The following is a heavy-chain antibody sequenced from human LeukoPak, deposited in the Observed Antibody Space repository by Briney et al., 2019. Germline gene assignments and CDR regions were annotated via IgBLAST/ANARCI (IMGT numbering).Heavy chain of an antibody. CDR3: AKRRYDSSGYTP. D-gene: IGHD3-22*01. J-gene: IGHJ4*02. CDR2: IKPDGGEK. Sequence: GGSLRLSCAASGFTFSTYWMTWVRQAPGKRPEWVANIKPDGGEKSYVDSVKGRFTISRDNSKNTLYLQMNSLRAEDTAVYYCAKRRYDSSGYTPWGQGTLVTVSS. CDR1: GFTFSTYW. V-gene: IGHV3-7*03.